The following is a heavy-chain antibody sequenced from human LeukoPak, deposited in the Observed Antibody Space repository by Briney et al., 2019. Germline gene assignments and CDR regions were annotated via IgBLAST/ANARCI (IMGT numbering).Heavy chain of an antibody. CDR3: ARGAYSNYGYYYYYYGMDV. V-gene: IGHV4-34*01. D-gene: IGHD4-11*01. Sequence: SETLSLTCAVYGGSFSGYYWSWIRQPPGKGLEWSGEINHSGSTNYNPSLKSRVTISVDTSKNQFSLKLSSVTAADTAVYYCARGAYSNYGYYYYYYGMDVWGQGTTVTVSS. J-gene: IGHJ6*02. CDR2: INHSGST. CDR1: GGSFSGYY.